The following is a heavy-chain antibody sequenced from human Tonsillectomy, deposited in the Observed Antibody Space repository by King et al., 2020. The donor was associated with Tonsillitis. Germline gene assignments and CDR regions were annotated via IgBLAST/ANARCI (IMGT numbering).Heavy chain of an antibody. V-gene: IGHV3-64*01. D-gene: IGHD4-17*01. CDR1: GFTFISYV. CDR2: ISSNGGST. CDR3: ARVPPVT. Sequence: QLVQSGGGLVQPGGSLRLSCAASGFTFISYVMHWVRQSPGKGLEYVSAISSNGGSTYYANSVKGRFTISRDNSKNTLSLQMGSLRAEDMAVYYCARVPPVTWGQGTLVTVSS. J-gene: IGHJ4*02.